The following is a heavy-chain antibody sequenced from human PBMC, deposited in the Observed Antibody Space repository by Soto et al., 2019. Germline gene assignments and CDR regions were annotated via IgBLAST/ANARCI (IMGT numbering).Heavy chain of an antibody. Sequence: SGPTGEPTQTLTLTCTFSGFSLSTSGMCVSWIRQPPGKALEWLALIDWDDDKYYSTSLKTRLTISKDTSKNQVVLTMTDMDPVDTATHYCARISIDGTTAPYYFDYWGQGTLVTVSS. CDR3: ARISIDGTTAPYYFDY. J-gene: IGHJ4*02. CDR1: GFSLSTSGMC. D-gene: IGHD1-7*01. V-gene: IGHV2-70*01. CDR2: IDWDDDK.